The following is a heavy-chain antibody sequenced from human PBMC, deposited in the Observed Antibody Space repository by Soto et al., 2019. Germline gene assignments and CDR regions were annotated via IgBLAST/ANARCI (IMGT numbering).Heavy chain of an antibody. J-gene: IGHJ4*01. Sequence: SESLSLTCTVSGDSISTNSYSWGWIRQPPGQGLEWIGLFYYSGSTHYNPSLKSRLTISVGRSKNQFSLKLSSVTAADTAVYYCARVSDRWGQGTMVTDSS. V-gene: IGHV4-39*07. CDR1: GDSISTNSYS. CDR2: FYYSGST. CDR3: ARVSDR.